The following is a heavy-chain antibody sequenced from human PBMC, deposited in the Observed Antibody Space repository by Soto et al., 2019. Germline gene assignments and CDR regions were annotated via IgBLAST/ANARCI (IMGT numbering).Heavy chain of an antibody. CDR3: ARQRSSWQEEN. Sequence: QLQLHESGPGLVKPSETLSLTCTVSGGSISSGVYYWDWIRQPPGKGLEWIGSIYYSGSTYYNPSLKSRVTISVDTSKNQFSLKLNSVTAADTAVYYCARQRSSWQEENWGQGTLVTVSS. J-gene: IGHJ4*02. V-gene: IGHV4-39*01. CDR2: IYYSGST. CDR1: GGSISSGVYY. D-gene: IGHD6-13*01.